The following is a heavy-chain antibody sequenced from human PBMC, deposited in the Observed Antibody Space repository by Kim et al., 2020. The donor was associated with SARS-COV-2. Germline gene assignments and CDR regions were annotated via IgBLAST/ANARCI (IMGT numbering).Heavy chain of an antibody. V-gene: IGHV3-49*03. CDR2: IRSKAYGGTT. J-gene: IGHJ5*02. CDR3: TRAGDYYGSGRRFDP. Sequence: GGSLRLSCTASGFTFGDYAMSWFRQAPGKGLEWVGFIRSKAYGGTTEYAASVKGRFTISRDDSKSIAYLQMNSLKTEDTAVYYCTRAGDYYGSGRRFDPWGQGTLVTVSS. CDR1: GFTFGDYA. D-gene: IGHD3-10*01.